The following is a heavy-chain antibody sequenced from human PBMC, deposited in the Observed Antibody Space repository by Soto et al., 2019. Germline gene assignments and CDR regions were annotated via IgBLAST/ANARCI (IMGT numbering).Heavy chain of an antibody. CDR3: ARGYCSSTSCYKNYYYYYGMDV. J-gene: IGHJ6*02. Sequence: ASETLSLTCTVSGGSISSGDYYWSWIRQPPGKGLEWIGYIYYSGSTYYNPSLKSRVTISVDTSKNQFSLKLSSVTAADTAVYYCARGYCSSTSCYKNYYYYYGMDVWGQGTTVTVSS. CDR1: GGSISSGDYY. D-gene: IGHD2-2*02. V-gene: IGHV4-30-4*01. CDR2: IYYSGST.